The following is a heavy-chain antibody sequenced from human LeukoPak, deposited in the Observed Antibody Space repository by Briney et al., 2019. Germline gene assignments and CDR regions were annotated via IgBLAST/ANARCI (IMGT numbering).Heavy chain of an antibody. D-gene: IGHD1-26*01. Sequence: SETLSLTCTVSGYSISSGYYWGWIRQPPGKGLEWIGSIYQSGSTYYNPSLKSRVTISVDTSKNQFSLKLSSVTAADTAVYYCAREEWELLVDYYQYMDVWGIGTTVTVSS. CDR1: GYSISSGYY. J-gene: IGHJ6*03. CDR3: AREEWELLVDYYQYMDV. V-gene: IGHV4-38-2*02. CDR2: IYQSGST.